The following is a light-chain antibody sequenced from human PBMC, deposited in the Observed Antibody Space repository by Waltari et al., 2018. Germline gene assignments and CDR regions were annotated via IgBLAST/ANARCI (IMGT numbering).Light chain of an antibody. CDR2: AAS. CDR1: QSVDTTY. J-gene: IGKJ2*01. Sequence: EIVLTQSPGSLSLSPGERATLSCRASQSVDTTYLAWYQKKPGQAPRLLIFAASSRATGIPDRFSGCGSGTDFTLTISRLEPEDCAVYYCHHYGGSLPNTFGQGTKLEIK. V-gene: IGKV3-20*01. CDR3: HHYGGSLPNT.